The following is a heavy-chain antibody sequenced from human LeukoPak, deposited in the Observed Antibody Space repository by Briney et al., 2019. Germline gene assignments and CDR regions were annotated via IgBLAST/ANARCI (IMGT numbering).Heavy chain of an antibody. CDR3: ASREWELPRWSGY. D-gene: IGHD1-26*01. CDR1: GFTFSSYG. CDR2: ISGSGGST. V-gene: IGHV3-23*01. J-gene: IGHJ4*02. Sequence: GGTLRLSCAASGFTFSSYGMSWVRQAPGKGLEWVSAISGSGGSTYYADSVKGRFTISRDNSKNTLYLQMNSLRAEDTAVYYCASREWELPRWSGYWGQGTLVTVSS.